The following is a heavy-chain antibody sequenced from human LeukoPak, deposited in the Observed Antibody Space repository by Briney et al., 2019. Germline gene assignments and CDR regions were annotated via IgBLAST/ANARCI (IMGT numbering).Heavy chain of an antibody. D-gene: IGHD3-10*01. CDR3: ARVLYYYYYMDV. J-gene: IGHJ6*03. CDR2: IYTSGST. Sequence: SETLSLTCSVSGGSISSYYWSWIRQPAGKGPEWIGRIYTSGSTNYNPSLKSRVTMSVDTSKNQFSLKLSSVTAADTAVYYCARVLYYYYYMDVWGKGTTVTVSS. V-gene: IGHV4-4*07. CDR1: GGSISSYY.